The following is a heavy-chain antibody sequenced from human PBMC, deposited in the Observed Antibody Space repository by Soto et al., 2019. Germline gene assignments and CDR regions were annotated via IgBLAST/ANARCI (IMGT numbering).Heavy chain of an antibody. V-gene: IGHV3-23*01. CDR2: ISGSGAGT. CDR3: GKRGPPGGGGYFDY. CDR1: GFTFSSYA. J-gene: IGHJ4*02. Sequence: EVQLLESGGGLVQPGGSLRLSCAASGFTFSSYAMNWVRQAPGKGLEWVSGISGSGAGTYYADSVKGRFTISRDNSKKRVYVKKNRRGTEAPALYYWGKRGPPGGGGYFDYWGQGTLVTVSS. D-gene: IGHD3-10*01.